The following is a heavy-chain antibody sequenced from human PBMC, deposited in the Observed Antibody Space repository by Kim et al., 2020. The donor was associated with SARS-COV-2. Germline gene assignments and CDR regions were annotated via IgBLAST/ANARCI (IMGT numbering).Heavy chain of an antibody. J-gene: IGHJ6*02. V-gene: IGHV1-69*13. CDR2: IIPIFGTA. CDR3: ARERDSGYDEYYYYYGMDV. Sequence: SVKVSCKASGGTFSSYAISWVRQAPGQGLEWMGGIIPIFGTANYAQKFQGRVTITADESTSTAYMELSSLRSEDTAVYYCARERDSGYDEYYYYYGMDVWGQGTTVTVSS. CDR1: GGTFSSYA. D-gene: IGHD5-12*01.